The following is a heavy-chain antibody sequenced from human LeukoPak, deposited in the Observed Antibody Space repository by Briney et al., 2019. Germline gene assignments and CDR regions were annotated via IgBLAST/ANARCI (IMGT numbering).Heavy chain of an antibody. J-gene: IGHJ4*02. D-gene: IGHD3-22*01. CDR2: ISSSSNYI. CDR3: ARYYYDNSGWQTPLDY. CDR1: GFAFSTYA. V-gene: IGHV3-21*01. Sequence: GGSLRLSCAASGFAFSTYAMNWVRQAPGKGLEWVSSISSSSNYIFDADSVKGRFTISRDNARHSLFPQMNSLRAEDTAVYYCARYYYDNSGWQTPLDYWGQGTLVTVSS.